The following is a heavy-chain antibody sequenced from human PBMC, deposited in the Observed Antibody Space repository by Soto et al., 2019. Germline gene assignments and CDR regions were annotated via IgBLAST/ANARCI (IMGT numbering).Heavy chain of an antibody. CDR2: IYYSGST. CDR1: GGSIISYY. Sequence: SETLSLTCTVSGGSIISYYWSWIRQPPGKGLEWIGYIYYSGSTNYNPSLKSRVTMSVETSKNQFSLRLSSVNAADTAVYYCARGSSSWPYLFDYWGPGTLVTVSS. J-gene: IGHJ4*02. V-gene: IGHV4-59*01. CDR3: ARGSSSWPYLFDY. D-gene: IGHD2-2*01.